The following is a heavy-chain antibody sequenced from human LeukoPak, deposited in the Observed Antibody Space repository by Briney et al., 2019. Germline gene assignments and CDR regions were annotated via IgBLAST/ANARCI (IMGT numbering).Heavy chain of an antibody. CDR1: VYTFTGYY. V-gene: IGHV1-2*02. CDR2: INPNSGGT. Sequence: ASVTVSCTASVYTFTGYYMHWVRPAPGQGLEWVGWINPNSGGTNYAQKFQGRVTMTRDTSISTAYMELSRLRSDDTAVYYCALLWFGELLRGRYWFDPWGQGTLVTVSS. D-gene: IGHD3-10*01. CDR3: ALLWFGELLRGRYWFDP. J-gene: IGHJ5*02.